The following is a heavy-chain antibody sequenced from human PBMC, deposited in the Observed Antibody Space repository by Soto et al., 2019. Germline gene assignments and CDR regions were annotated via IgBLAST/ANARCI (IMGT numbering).Heavy chain of an antibody. CDR1: GGSISSGGYS. D-gene: IGHD4-17*01. CDR3: ARSTVNDAYDI. Sequence: SETLSLTCAVSGGSISSGGYSWRWIRQPPGKGLEWIGYIYHSGSACYNPSLMSRVTISVDRSKNQFSLKLSSVTAADTAVDYCARSTVNDAYDIWRQRTMVTSSS. J-gene: IGHJ3*02. V-gene: IGHV4-30-2*01. CDR2: IYHSGSA.